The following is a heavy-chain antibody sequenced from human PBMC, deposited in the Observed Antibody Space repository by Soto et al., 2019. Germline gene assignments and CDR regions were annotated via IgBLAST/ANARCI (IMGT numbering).Heavy chain of an antibody. V-gene: IGHV4-59*01. Sequence: SETLSLTCTVSGGSISSYYWSWIRQPPGKGLEWIGYIYYSGGTNYNPSLKSQVTISVDTSKNQFSLKLSSVTAADTAVYYCARDWWYSSSSSMRDHGMDVWGQGTTVTVSS. CDR2: IYYSGGT. J-gene: IGHJ6*02. CDR1: GGSISSYY. D-gene: IGHD6-13*01. CDR3: ARDWWYSSSSSMRDHGMDV.